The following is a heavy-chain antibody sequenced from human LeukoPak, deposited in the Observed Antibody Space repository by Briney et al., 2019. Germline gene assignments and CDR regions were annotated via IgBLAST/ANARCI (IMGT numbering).Heavy chain of an antibody. CDR2: IIPILGIA. D-gene: IGHD3-22*01. J-gene: IGHJ4*02. V-gene: IGHV1-69*04. CDR3: ARDQYYYDSSGYYLDY. Sequence: GASVKVSCKASGGTFSSYAISWVRQAPGQGLEWMGRIIPILGIANYAQKFQGRVTMTRDTSTSTVYMELSSLRSEDTAVYYCARDQYYYDSSGYYLDYWGQGTLVTVSS. CDR1: GGTFSSYA.